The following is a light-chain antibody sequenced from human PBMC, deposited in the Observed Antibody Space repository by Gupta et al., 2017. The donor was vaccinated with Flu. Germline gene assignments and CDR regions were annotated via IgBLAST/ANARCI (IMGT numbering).Light chain of an antibody. CDR2: TET. Sequence: QSVLSHPPSASGTPEQRVTISRSGSSSSIERNPVNWYQQLPGKAPKLLIYTETQRPSGVPDRFSGSKSGNSASLAISGLQSEDEAEYYCTVWDDSLNARVFGGGTKLTVL. CDR1: SSSIERNP. J-gene: IGLJ3*02. CDR3: TVWDDSLNARV. V-gene: IGLV1-44*01.